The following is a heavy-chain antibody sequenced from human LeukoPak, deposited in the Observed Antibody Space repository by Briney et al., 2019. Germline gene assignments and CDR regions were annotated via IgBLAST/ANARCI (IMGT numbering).Heavy chain of an antibody. J-gene: IGHJ6*03. CDR3: ARGRSIAARGDYYMDV. D-gene: IGHD6-6*01. V-gene: IGHV1-8*03. Sequence: ASVKVSCKASGYTFTSYDINWVRQATGQGLEWMGWMNPNSGNTGYAQKFQGRVTITRNTSISTAYMELSSLRSEDTAVYYCARGRSIAARGDYYMDVWGKGTTVTVSS. CDR2: MNPNSGNT. CDR1: GYTFTSYD.